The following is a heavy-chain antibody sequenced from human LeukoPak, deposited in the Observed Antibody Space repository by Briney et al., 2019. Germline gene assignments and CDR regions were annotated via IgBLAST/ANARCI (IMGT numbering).Heavy chain of an antibody. J-gene: IGHJ4*02. D-gene: IGHD2-2*01. CDR2: ISGSGGST. Sequence: GGSLRLSCAASGFTFSTYWMSWVRQAPGKGLEWVSAISGSGGSTYYADSVKGRFTISRDNSKNTLYLQMNSLRAEDTAVYYCAKDVIGCSSTSCYYWGQGTLVTVSS. CDR1: GFTFSTYW. V-gene: IGHV3-23*01. CDR3: AKDVIGCSSTSCYY.